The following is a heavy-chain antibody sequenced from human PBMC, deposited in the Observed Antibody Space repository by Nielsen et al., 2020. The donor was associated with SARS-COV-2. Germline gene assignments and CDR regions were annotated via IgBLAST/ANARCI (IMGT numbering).Heavy chain of an antibody. CDR2: ISAYNGNT. CDR3: ARAVAVATDFDY. Sequence: ASVKVSCKASGYTFTSYGISWVRQAPGHGLEWLGWISAYNGNTNYAQKLQGRVTMTTDTSTSTAYMELRSLRSDDTAVYYCARAVAVATDFDYWGQGTLVTVSS. V-gene: IGHV1-18*04. D-gene: IGHD6-19*01. J-gene: IGHJ4*02. CDR1: GYTFTSYG.